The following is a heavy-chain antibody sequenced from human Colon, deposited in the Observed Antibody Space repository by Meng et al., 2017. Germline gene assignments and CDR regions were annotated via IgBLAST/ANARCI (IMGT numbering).Heavy chain of an antibody. Sequence: QVQLQQWGAGLLKPSETLSLTCAVYGGAFRDYYWSWFRQTPGKGLEWIGDINDSGSTNSNPSLKSRVTMSVDTIKNQFSLNLSSVTAADTAVYYCAREESMGGTLTYWGQGTLVTVSS. CDR2: INDSGST. V-gene: IGHV4-34*02. D-gene: IGHD1-26*01. CDR3: AREESMGGTLTY. J-gene: IGHJ4*02. CDR1: GGAFRDYY.